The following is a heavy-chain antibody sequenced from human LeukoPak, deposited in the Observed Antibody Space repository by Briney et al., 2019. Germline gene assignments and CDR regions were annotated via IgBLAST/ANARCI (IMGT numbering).Heavy chain of an antibody. CDR3: ARHDSSGLYNAFDF. Sequence: SETLSLTCAVYVGSFSGYYWSWIRQPPGKGLEWGGSIYYSGSTYYNPSLKSRVTISGDTSKNQLSIKMSSVTAADTAVYYCARHDSSGLYNAFDFWGQGTMVTVSS. CDR1: VGSFSGYY. D-gene: IGHD3-22*01. V-gene: IGHV4-34*01. J-gene: IGHJ3*01. CDR2: IYYSGST.